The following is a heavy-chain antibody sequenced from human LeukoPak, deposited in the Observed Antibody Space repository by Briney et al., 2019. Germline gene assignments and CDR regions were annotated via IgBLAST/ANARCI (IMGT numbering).Heavy chain of an antibody. D-gene: IGHD3-22*01. CDR3: ANQFGYYYDTAVDY. CDR2: ISGSGGST. V-gene: IGHV3-23*01. CDR1: GFTFSNVW. J-gene: IGHJ4*02. Sequence: PGGSLRLSCAASGFTFSNVWMNWIRQAPGKGLEWVSAISGSGGSTYYADSVKGRFTISRDNSKNTLYLQMNSLRAEDTAVYYCANQFGYYYDTAVDYWGQGTLATVSS.